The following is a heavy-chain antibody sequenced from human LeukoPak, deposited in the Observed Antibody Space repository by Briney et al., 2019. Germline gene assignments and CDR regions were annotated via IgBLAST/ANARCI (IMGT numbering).Heavy chain of an antibody. Sequence: GGSLRLSCAASGFTFSSYAMSWVRQAPGKGLEWVSAISGSGGSTYYADSVKGRFTISRDNSKNTLYLQMNSLRAEDTAVYYCAKLPSGSSGSPLDYWGPGTLVTVAS. D-gene: IGHD6-19*01. CDR2: ISGSGGST. CDR3: AKLPSGSSGSPLDY. V-gene: IGHV3-23*01. J-gene: IGHJ4*02. CDR1: GFTFSSYA.